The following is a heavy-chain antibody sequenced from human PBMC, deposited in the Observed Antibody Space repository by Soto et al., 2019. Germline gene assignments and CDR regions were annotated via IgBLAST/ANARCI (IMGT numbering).Heavy chain of an antibody. J-gene: IGHJ4*02. CDR1: GGSFSGYY. Sequence: SDTLSLTCAVYGGSFSGYYWSWIRQPPGKGLEWIGEINHSGSTNYNPSLKSRVTISVDTSKNQFSLKLSSVTAADTAVYYCAGLLRLADYWGQGTMVTVYS. CDR2: INHSGST. D-gene: IGHD3-10*01. CDR3: AGLLRLADY. V-gene: IGHV4-34*01.